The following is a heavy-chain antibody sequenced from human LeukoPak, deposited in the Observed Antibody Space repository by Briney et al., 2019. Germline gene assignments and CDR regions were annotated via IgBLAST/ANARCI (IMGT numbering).Heavy chain of an antibody. V-gene: IGHV3-23*01. CDR3: ATYRQVLLPFES. CDR2: IFPSGGEI. J-gene: IGHJ4*02. Sequence: GGSLRLSCIASGFTLSSYEMSWIRQAPGKGLEWVSSIFPSGGEIHYADSVRGRFTISRDNSKSTLSLQMNSLRAEDTAIYYCATYRQVLLPFESWGQGTLVTVSS. CDR1: GFTLSSYE. D-gene: IGHD2-8*02.